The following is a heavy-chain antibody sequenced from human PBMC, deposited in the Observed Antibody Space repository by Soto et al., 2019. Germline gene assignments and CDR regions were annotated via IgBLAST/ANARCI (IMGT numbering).Heavy chain of an antibody. CDR3: ARAWLQLYYYGMDV. Sequence: SETLCLTCTVSGCAISSGDYYWRWLRQPPGKGLEWIGYLYYSGSTYYNPSLKSRVTISVDTSKNQFSLKLSSVTAADTAVYYCARAWLQLYYYGMDVWGQGTTVT. D-gene: IGHD5-12*01. CDR1: GCAISSGDYY. V-gene: IGHV4-30-4*01. J-gene: IGHJ6*02. CDR2: LYYSGST.